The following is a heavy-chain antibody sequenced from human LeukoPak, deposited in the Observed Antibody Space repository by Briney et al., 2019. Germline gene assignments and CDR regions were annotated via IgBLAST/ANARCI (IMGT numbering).Heavy chain of an antibody. CDR3: AKNHGYSYSDAFDI. Sequence: GGSLRLSCVVSGFSLSNYAMSWVGQAPGKGLEWVAVISYDGSNKYYADSVKGRFTISRDNSKNTLYLQMNSLRAEDTAAYYCAKNHGYSYSDAFDIWGQGTMVTVSS. V-gene: IGHV3-30*18. J-gene: IGHJ3*02. CDR2: ISYDGSNK. CDR1: GFSLSNYA. D-gene: IGHD5-18*01.